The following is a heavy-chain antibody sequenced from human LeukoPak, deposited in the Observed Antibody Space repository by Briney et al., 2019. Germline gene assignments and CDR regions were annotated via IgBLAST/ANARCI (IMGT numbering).Heavy chain of an antibody. D-gene: IGHD2-2*01. CDR3: ARGSDTSRNWFDP. CDR2: FHYSGTA. Sequence: SETLSLTCGVSGGSIGTYWWNWIRQPAGKGLEWIGRFHYSGTANYNPSLKSRVSMSLDMSKNQFFLNLSSVTAADTAIYYCARGSDTSRNWFDPWGLGTLVTVSS. V-gene: IGHV4-4*07. CDR1: GGSIGTYW. J-gene: IGHJ5*02.